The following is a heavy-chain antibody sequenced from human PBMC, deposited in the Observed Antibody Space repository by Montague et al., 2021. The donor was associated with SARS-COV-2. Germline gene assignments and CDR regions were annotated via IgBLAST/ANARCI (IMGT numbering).Heavy chain of an antibody. J-gene: IGHJ4*02. CDR2: VHYSGRP. Sequence: SETLSLTCTVSGDSISSSSYNWGWLRQPPGKGLEWIGSVHYSGRPYYNPSLNSRVTISVDTSKNQLSLNLSSVTAADTAVYYCTRPVHITWPEPSPVFDXWGQGALVTVSS. V-gene: IGHV4-39*01. CDR3: TRPVHITWPEPSPVFDX. D-gene: IGHD1-1*01. CDR1: GDSISSSSYN.